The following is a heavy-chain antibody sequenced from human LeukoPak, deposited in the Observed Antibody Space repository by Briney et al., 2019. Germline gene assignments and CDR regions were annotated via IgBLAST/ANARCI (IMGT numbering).Heavy chain of an antibody. D-gene: IGHD3-3*01. CDR2: IWYDGSNK. CDR3: ARGAGSYYDFWSGYHNNWFDP. J-gene: IGHJ5*02. Sequence: PGRSLRLSCAASGFTFSSYGMHWVRQAPGKGLEWVAVIWYDGSNKYYADSVKGRFTISRDNSKNTLYLQTNSLRAEDTAVYYCARGAGSYYDFWSGYHNNWFDPWGQGTLVTVSS. CDR1: GFTFSSYG. V-gene: IGHV3-33*01.